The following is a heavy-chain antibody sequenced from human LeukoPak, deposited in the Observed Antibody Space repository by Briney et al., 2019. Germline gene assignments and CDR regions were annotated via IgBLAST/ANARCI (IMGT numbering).Heavy chain of an antibody. D-gene: IGHD3-22*01. CDR3: ARSGYYDSSRVDY. CDR2: IYCSGST. V-gene: IGHV4-59*01. CDR1: GGSISSYY. J-gene: IGHJ4*02. Sequence: SETLSLTCTVSGGSISSYYWSWIRQPPGKGLEWIGYIYCSGSTNYNPSLKSRVTISVDTSKNQFSLKLSSVTAADTAVYYCARSGYYDSSRVDYWGQGTLVTVSS.